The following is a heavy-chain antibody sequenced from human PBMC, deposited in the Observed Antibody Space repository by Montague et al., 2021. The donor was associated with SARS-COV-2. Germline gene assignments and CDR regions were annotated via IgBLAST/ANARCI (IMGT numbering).Heavy chain of an antibody. CDR2: IHHSGTL. CDR1: NASITTSNW. CDR3: ARRIRITVFRGVPLTTHSLES. Sequence: SETLSLTCTVSNASITTSNWWTWVRQAPGKGLEWVGEIHHSGTLNYNPSLKSRVTISVDTSKNHFSLNLNSVTAADTALYFCARRIRITVFRGVPLTTHSLESWGQGNMVTVSS. V-gene: IGHV4/OR15-8*01. J-gene: IGHJ4*02. D-gene: IGHD3-10*01.